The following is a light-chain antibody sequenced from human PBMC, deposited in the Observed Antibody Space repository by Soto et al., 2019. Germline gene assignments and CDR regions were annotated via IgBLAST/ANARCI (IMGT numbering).Light chain of an antibody. J-gene: IGLJ3*02. CDR2: EVN. Sequence: QSVLTQPASVSGSPGQSITISCTGTSSDVGGYNYVSWYQQHPGKAPKLIIFEVNSRPSGVSNRFSGSKSGNTASLTISGLQAEDEADYYCSSYTSSKTWVFGGGTKLTVL. CDR3: SSYTSSKTWV. CDR1: SSDVGGYNY. V-gene: IGLV2-14*01.